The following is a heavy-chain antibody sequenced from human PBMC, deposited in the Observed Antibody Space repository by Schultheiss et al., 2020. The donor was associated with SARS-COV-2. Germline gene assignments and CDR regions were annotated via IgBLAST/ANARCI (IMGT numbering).Heavy chain of an antibody. V-gene: IGHV1-2*06. CDR1: GYTFTGYY. CDR2: IDPNSGDT. D-gene: IGHD3-16*01. Sequence: ASVKVSCKASGYTFTGYYMHWVRQAPGQGLEWMGRIDPNSGDTNYAQNFQGRVTMTRDTSISTAYIELSRLRSDYTAVYYCARGGVTGEGMDVWGQGTTVTVSS. J-gene: IGHJ6*02. CDR3: ARGGVTGEGMDV.